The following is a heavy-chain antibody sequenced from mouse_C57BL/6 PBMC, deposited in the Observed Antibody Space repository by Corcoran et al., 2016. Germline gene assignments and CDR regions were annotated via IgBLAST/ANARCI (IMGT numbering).Heavy chain of an antibody. V-gene: IGHV1-80*01. CDR3: ARKDYDYDDAMDY. J-gene: IGHJ4*01. D-gene: IGHD2-4*01. Sequence: QVQLQQSGAELVKPGASVKISCKASGYAFSSYWMNWVKQRPGKGLEWIGQIYPGDGDTNCNGKFKVKATLAAYKSSSTAYMQLSSLTAEDAAVYCCARKDYDYDDAMDYWGQGTAVTVSS. CDR1: GYAFSSYW. CDR2: IYPGDGDT.